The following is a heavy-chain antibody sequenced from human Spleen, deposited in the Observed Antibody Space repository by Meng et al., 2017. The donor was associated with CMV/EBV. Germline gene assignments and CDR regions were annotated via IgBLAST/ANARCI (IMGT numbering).Heavy chain of an antibody. CDR3: AFEKDYGGNSILWFDP. V-gene: IGHV1-2*02. CDR1: GFTLIGYF. J-gene: IGHJ5*02. CDR2: INSNTGGT. D-gene: IGHD4-23*01. Sequence: SGFTLIGYFIHWVRQAPGQGLEWMGCINSNTGGTNYGQKFQGRVTMTRDTSIRSAYMDLSSLRSDDTAVYYCAFEKDYGGNSILWFDPWGQGTLVTVSS.